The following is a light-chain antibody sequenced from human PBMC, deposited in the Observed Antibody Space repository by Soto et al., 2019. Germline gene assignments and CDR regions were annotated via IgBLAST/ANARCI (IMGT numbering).Light chain of an antibody. V-gene: IGKV1-5*03. J-gene: IGKJ4*01. Sequence: DIQMTQSPSSLSASVGDRVTISCRASQSLDKWLAWYQHKPGTAPKLLIYKASILDSGVPSRFSGSGSGTEFILTISSLQPEDFATYYCQQYKSYSVTFGGGTTVEIK. CDR2: KAS. CDR1: QSLDKW. CDR3: QQYKSYSVT.